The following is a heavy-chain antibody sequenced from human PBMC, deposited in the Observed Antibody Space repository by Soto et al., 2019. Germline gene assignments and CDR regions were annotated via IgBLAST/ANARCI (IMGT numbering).Heavy chain of an antibody. CDR2: INVGNGNT. CDR3: AREHDSWIQYSFDT. CDR1: GYSFSSYA. Sequence: GASVKVSCKASGYSFSSYAIQWVRQAPGQSLEWLGWINVGNGNTKYSQKLQGRVNITRDTSANTAYMELRSLRSEDTAVYYCAREHDSWIQYSFDTWGQGTLVAFSS. D-gene: IGHD3-3*01. J-gene: IGHJ4*02. V-gene: IGHV1-3*01.